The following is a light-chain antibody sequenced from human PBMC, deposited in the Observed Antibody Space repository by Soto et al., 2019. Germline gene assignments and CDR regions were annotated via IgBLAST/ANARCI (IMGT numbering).Light chain of an antibody. V-gene: IGLV1-51*01. J-gene: IGLJ3*02. CDR2: EDY. CDR3: ATWDSSLTIGV. Sequence: QSALTQPPSVSAAPGQKVTISCSGSSSNIGSAYVSWYQQRPGTVPKIVMYEDYKRPSGIPDRFSGSKSGTSATLAITGLQTGDEADYYCATWDSSLTIGVFGGGTKLTVL. CDR1: SSNIGSAY.